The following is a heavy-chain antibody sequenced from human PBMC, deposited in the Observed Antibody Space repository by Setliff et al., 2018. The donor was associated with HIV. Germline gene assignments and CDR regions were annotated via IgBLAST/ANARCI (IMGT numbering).Heavy chain of an antibody. V-gene: IGHV1-2*02. J-gene: IGHJ4*02. Sequence: ASVKVSCKASGYTFTGYYIHWVRQAPGQGLEWMGGIIPIFGTANYAQKFQGRVTMTRDTSISTAYMELSRLRSDDTAVYYCARDYYDSSGYIFFPGLPDYWGQGTLVTVSS. CDR1: GYTFTGYY. CDR3: ARDYYDSSGYIFFPGLPDY. CDR2: IIPIFGTA. D-gene: IGHD3-22*01.